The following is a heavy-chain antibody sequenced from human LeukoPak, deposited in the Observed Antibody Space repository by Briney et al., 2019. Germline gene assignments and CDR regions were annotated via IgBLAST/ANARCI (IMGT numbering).Heavy chain of an antibody. CDR1: RFTFSSYW. CDR3: ARSSPYYGSGY. Sequence: GGSLRLSCAASRFTFSSYWMHWVRQAPEKGLVWVSRINSDGSSTSYADSVKGRFTISRDNAKNSLYLQMNSLRAEDTAVYYCARSSPYYGSGYWGQGTLVTVSS. CDR2: INSDGSST. V-gene: IGHV3-74*01. D-gene: IGHD3-10*01. J-gene: IGHJ4*02.